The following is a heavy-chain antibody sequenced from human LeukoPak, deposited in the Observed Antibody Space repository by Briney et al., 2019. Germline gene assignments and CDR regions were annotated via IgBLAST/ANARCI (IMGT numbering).Heavy chain of an antibody. CDR2: IYYSGST. D-gene: IGHD5-12*01. Sequence: PAETLSLTCTVSVGPISSYYWIWIRQPPGKGLECIGYIYYSGSTNYNPSLKSRVTISVDTSKNQFSLKLSSVTAADTAVYYCAHSGYDFWSQTHFDYWGQGTLVTVSS. J-gene: IGHJ4*02. CDR1: VGPISSYY. V-gene: IGHV4-59*01. CDR3: AHSGYDFWSQTHFDY.